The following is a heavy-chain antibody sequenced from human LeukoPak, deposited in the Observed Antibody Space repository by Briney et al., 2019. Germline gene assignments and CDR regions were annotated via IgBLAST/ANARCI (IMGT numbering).Heavy chain of an antibody. Sequence: GGSLRLSCAASGFTFSSYEMNWVRQAPGKGLEWVSYISSSGSTIYYADSVKGGFTISRDNAKNSLYLQMNSLRAEDTAVYYCARSAVVPAAHFDYWGQGTLVTVSS. CDR2: ISSSGSTI. V-gene: IGHV3-48*03. D-gene: IGHD2-2*01. J-gene: IGHJ4*02. CDR3: ARSAVVPAAHFDY. CDR1: GFTFSSYE.